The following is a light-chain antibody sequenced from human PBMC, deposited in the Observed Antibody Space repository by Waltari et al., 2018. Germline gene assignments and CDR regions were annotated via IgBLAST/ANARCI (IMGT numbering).Light chain of an antibody. V-gene: IGKV1-27*01. J-gene: IGKJ1*01. CDR1: QGIINY. Sequence: DIQMTQSPSSLSAYVGDRVSITCRASQGIINYLAWYQQKPGEVPKLLIYAASTLQSGVPARFSGSGSGTDFTLTISSLQPEDAATYYCQKYVNAPATFGQGTKVEIK. CDR2: AAS. CDR3: QKYVNAPAT.